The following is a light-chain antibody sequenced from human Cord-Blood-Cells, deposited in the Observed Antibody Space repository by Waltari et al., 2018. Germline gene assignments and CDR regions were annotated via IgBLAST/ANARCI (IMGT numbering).Light chain of an antibody. V-gene: IGLV2-23*01. CDR3: CSYAGSSTGV. J-gene: IGLJ3*02. CDR2: EGS. Sequence: QSALTQPASVSGSPGQSITISCTGTSSDVGSYNLVSWYQQHPGKAPKLMIYEGSKRPSGVSNRCSGPKSGNTASLTISGLQAEDEADYYCCSYAGSSTGVFGGGTKLTVL. CDR1: SSDVGSYNL.